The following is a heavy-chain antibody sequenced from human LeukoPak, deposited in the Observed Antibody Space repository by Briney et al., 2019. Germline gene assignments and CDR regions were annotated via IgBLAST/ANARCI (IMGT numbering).Heavy chain of an antibody. CDR2: IYYSGTT. V-gene: IGHV4-39*01. CDR3: ARSLGANTWVGNWFDP. CDR1: GGSISSPNHD. Sequence: SETLSLTCSVSGGSISSPNHDWAWIRQPPGQGLEWIGSIYYSGTTYYDLSLESRVTLSVDTSQNQFSLKLSSVTAADTAIYFCARSLGANTWVGNWFDPWGQGTLVTVSP. J-gene: IGHJ5*02. D-gene: IGHD3-10*01.